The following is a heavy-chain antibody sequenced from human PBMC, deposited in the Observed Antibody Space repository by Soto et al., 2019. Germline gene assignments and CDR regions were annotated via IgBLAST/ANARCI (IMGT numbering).Heavy chain of an antibody. CDR1: GYSVTSSDYY. Sequence: SETLSLTCSVSGYSVTSSDYYWAWIRQPPGKGLEWIGSMFYSGLTYYNPSLKSRVTLSVDTSKNQFSVRLNSVTAADTAVYYCAPLTVSLSGPYGIHVWGQGTTVTVSS. D-gene: IGHD2-15*01. CDR3: APLTVSLSGPYGIHV. V-gene: IGHV4-39*01. J-gene: IGHJ6*02. CDR2: MFYSGLT.